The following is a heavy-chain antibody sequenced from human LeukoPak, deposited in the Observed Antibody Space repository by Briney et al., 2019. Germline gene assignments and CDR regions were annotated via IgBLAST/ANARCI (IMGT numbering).Heavy chain of an antibody. D-gene: IGHD5-24*01. CDR3: ARGLEMATIRYGMDV. V-gene: IGHV1-8*01. Sequence: ASVKVSCKASGYTFTSYDINWVRQATGQGLEWMGWMNPNSGNTGYAQKFQGRVTMTRNTSISTAYMELSSLRSEDTAVYYCARGLEMATIRYGMDVWGEGTTVTISS. CDR2: MNPNSGNT. CDR1: GYTFTSYD. J-gene: IGHJ6*04.